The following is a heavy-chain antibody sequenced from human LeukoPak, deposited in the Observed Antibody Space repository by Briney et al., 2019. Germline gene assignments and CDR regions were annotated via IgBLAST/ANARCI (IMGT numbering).Heavy chain of an antibody. J-gene: IGHJ5*02. Sequence: GGSLRLSCAASGFTFSHYGMHWIRQAPGKGLEWVAVIPHNGTGEYYADSVKGRFTISRDNSKSTLYLQMNSLRAEDTAVYYCAGTFSNEGNWFDPWGQGATVTVSS. CDR3: AGTFSNEGNWFDP. CDR1: GFTFSHYG. D-gene: IGHD3-3*02. CDR2: IPHNGTGE. V-gene: IGHV3-30*03.